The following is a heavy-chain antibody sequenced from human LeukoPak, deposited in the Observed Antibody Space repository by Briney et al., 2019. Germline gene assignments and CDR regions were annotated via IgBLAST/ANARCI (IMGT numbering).Heavy chain of an antibody. V-gene: IGHV2-70*01. CDR1: GFSLSTSGMC. CDR2: IDWDDDK. D-gene: IGHD3-10*01. J-gene: IGHJ6*02. Sequence: SGPTLVNPTQTLTLTCTFSGFSLSTSGMCVSWIRQPPGKALEWLALIDWDDDKYYSTSLKTRLTISKDTSKNQVVLTMTNMDPVDTATYYCARMPSGADYYYGMDVWGQGTTVTVSS. CDR3: ARMPSGADYYYGMDV.